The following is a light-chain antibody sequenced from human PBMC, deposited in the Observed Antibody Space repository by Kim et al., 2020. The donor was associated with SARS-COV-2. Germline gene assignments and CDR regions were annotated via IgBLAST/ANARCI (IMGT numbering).Light chain of an antibody. CDR1: ENIGSN. CDR3: QQYDNWPPIT. V-gene: IGKV3-15*01. CDR2: EAS. Sequence: SRGERATLPCRASENIGSNLAWYQQRPGQAPRLLIFEASMRATGVPARFSGSGSGTDFTLVITSLQSEDFAVYYCQQYDNWPPITFGQWTRLEIK. J-gene: IGKJ5*01.